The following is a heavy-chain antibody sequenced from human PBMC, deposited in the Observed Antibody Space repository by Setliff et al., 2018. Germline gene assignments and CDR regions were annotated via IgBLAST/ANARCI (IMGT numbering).Heavy chain of an antibody. CDR3: ARTCSGSGCYAGLES. CDR2: IWDDGVKK. J-gene: IGHJ4*02. V-gene: IGHV3-33*08. Sequence: GGDLRLSCAASGFTFSTYRMHWVRQAPGKGLEWVAVIWDDGVKKYHADSVKGRFTISRDNSKNTLYLQMNSLRPEDPAVYYCARTCSGSGCYAGLESWGQGTPVTVSS. D-gene: IGHD2-15*01. CDR1: GFTFSTYR.